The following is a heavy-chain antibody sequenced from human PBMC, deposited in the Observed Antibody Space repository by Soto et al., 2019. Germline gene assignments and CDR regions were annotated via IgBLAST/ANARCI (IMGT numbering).Heavy chain of an antibody. CDR1: GFTFSSYG. V-gene: IGHV3-30*18. Sequence: PGGSLRLSCAASGFTFSSYGMHWVRQAPGKGLEWVAVISYDGSNKYYADSVKGRFTISRDNSKNTLYLQMNSLRAEDTAVYYCAKDLPSQTTYAFDIWGQGTMVTVSS. CDR3: AKDLPSQTTYAFDI. D-gene: IGHD1-7*01. CDR2: ISYDGSNK. J-gene: IGHJ3*02.